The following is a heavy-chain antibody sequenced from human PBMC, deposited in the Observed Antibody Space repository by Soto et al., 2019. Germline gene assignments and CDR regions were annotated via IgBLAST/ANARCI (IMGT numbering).Heavy chain of an antibody. D-gene: IGHD5-12*01. J-gene: IGHJ4*02. Sequence: GGSLRLSCAASGFTFSSYAMNWVRQAPGKGLEWVSGISASGGSPSYADSVKGRFTISRDNSKNTLYLQMNSLRAEDTAEYYCAKAPRRVATNNYFDYWGQGTLVTVSS. CDR1: GFTFSSYA. V-gene: IGHV3-23*01. CDR2: ISASGGSP. CDR3: AKAPRRVATNNYFDY.